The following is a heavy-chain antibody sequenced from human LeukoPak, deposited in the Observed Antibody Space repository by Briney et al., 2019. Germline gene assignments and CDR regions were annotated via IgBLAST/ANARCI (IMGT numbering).Heavy chain of an antibody. CDR1: GFTFSSYG. J-gene: IGHJ4*02. D-gene: IGHD6-13*01. V-gene: IGHV3-30*03. Sequence: GGSLRLSCAASGFTFSSYGMHWVRQAPGKGLEGVAVISYDGSNKYYADSVKGRFTISRDNSKNTLYLQMNSLRAEDTAVCYCATIAAAGTEVYWGQGTLVTVCS. CDR3: ATIAAAGTEVY. CDR2: ISYDGSNK.